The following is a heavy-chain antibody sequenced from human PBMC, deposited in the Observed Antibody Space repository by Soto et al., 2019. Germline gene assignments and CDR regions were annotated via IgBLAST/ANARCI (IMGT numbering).Heavy chain of an antibody. V-gene: IGHV3-23*01. D-gene: IGHD6-19*01. CDR2: ISDSGGTT. Sequence: EVQLLESGGNLVQPGGSLRLSCVASGFTFSNYVMSWVRQAPGNGLEWVSGISDSGGTTYSADFVKGRFTISRDNSKNTLYLQMKSLRAEDTAVYYCAKGWQVRGGQFDYWGQGTLVSVSS. CDR1: GFTFSNYV. CDR3: AKGWQVRGGQFDY. J-gene: IGHJ4*02.